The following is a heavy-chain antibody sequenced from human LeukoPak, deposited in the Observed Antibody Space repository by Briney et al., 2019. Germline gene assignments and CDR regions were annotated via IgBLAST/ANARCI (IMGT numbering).Heavy chain of an antibody. CDR2: INHSGST. J-gene: IGHJ3*02. Sequence: SETLSLTCAVYGGSFSGYYWSWIRQPPGKGLEWIGEINHSGSTNYNPSLKSRVTISVDTSKNQFSLKLSSVTAADTAVYYCARANLLALMGAFDIWGQGTMATVSS. D-gene: IGHD2-8*01. CDR1: GGSFSGYY. CDR3: ARANLLALMGAFDI. V-gene: IGHV4-34*01.